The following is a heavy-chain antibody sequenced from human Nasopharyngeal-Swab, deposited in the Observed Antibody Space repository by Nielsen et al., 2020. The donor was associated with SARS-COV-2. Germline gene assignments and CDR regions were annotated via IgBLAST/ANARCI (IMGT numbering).Heavy chain of an antibody. D-gene: IGHD3-22*01. Sequence: GVLKISCAASGFTFSGSAMHWVRQASGKGLEWVGRIRSKANSYATAYAASVKGRFTISRDDSKNTAYLQMNSLKTEDTAVYYCTRLKYYYDSSGYYDGMDVWGQGTTVTVSS. CDR1: GFTFSGSA. CDR2: IRSKANSYAT. J-gene: IGHJ6*02. CDR3: TRLKYYYDSSGYYDGMDV. V-gene: IGHV3-73*01.